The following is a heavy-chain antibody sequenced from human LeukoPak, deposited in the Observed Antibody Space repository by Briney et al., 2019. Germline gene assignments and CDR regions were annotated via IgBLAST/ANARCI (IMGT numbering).Heavy chain of an antibody. V-gene: IGHV4-4*02. CDR1: GGSISSSNW. D-gene: IGHD5-12*01. CDR2: MYPSGST. Sequence: PSETLSLTCAVSGGSISSSNWWSWVRQPPGKGLEWIGEMYPSGSTNYNPSLKSRVTISIDKSKNQFSLKLTSVTAADTAVYYCARVRNSGFRYVDSWGQGTLVTVSS. J-gene: IGHJ4*02. CDR3: ARVRNSGFRYVDS.